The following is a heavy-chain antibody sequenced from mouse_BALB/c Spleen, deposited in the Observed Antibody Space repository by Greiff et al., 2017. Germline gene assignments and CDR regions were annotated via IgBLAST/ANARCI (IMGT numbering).Heavy chain of an antibody. CDR2: IRNKANGYTT. V-gene: IGHV7-3*02. CDR3: ARDRSFDY. CDR1: GFTFTDYY. J-gene: IGHJ2*01. Sequence: EVKVVESGGGLVQPGGSLRLSCATSGFTFTDYYMSWVRQPPGKALEWLGFIRNKANGYTTEYSASVKGRFTISRDNSQSILYLQMNTLRAEDSATYYCARDRSFDYWGQGTTLTVSS.